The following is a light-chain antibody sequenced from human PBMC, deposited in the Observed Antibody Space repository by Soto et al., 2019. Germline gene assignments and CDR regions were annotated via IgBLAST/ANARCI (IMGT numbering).Light chain of an antibody. CDR2: GAS. V-gene: IGKV3-20*01. J-gene: IGKJ1*01. CDR1: QSVSRN. CDR3: QQYGSSGT. Sequence: EIVLTLSPATLSVSPVERATLSCKASQSVSRNLAWYQQKPGQAPRLLIYGASNRATGIPDRFSGSGSGTDFTLTISRLEPEDFALYYCQQYGSSGTFGQGTKVDIK.